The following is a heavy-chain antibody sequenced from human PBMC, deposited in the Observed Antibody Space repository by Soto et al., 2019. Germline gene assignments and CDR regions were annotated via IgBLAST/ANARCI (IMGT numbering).Heavy chain of an antibody. J-gene: IGHJ4*02. CDR1: GYRFTSYW. D-gene: IGHD1-26*01. CDR3: ARVVATTLRYFDS. V-gene: IGHV5-10-1*01. CDR2: IEPRDSYT. Sequence: GESVKISCQVSGYRFTSYWLTWVRQVPGKGLECLGRIEPRDSYTNYSPSFQGHVTISVDKSINTAYLQWNSLKASDTAIYYCARVVATTLRYFDSWCQGTLVTVSS.